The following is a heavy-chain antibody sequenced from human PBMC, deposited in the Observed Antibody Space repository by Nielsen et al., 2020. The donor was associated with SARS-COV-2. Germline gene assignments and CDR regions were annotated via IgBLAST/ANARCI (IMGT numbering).Heavy chain of an antibody. J-gene: IGHJ6*02. CDR3: AKDGLGDGMDV. D-gene: IGHD6-6*01. V-gene: IGHV3-30*18. Sequence: GESLKISCAASGFTFSSYGMHWVRQAPGKGLEWVAVISYDGSNKYYADSVKGRFTISRDKSKNTLYLQMNSLRAEDTAVYYCAKDGLGDGMDVWGQGTTVTVSS. CDR2: ISYDGSNK. CDR1: GFTFSSYG.